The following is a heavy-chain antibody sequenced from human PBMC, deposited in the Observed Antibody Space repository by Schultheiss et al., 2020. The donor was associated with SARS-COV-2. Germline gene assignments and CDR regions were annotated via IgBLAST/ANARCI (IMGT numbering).Heavy chain of an antibody. D-gene: IGHD3-10*01. J-gene: IGHJ4*02. V-gene: IGHV4-30-4*08. CDR1: GGSINSGGYY. CDR3: ARRFRGKGILVPGWPYDY. CDR2: IYYSGNA. Sequence: SETLSLTCTVSGGSINSGGYYWSWIRQHPGKGLEWIGYIYYSGNAYYNPSLKGRITISIDTSKNQFSLQLTSVTAADTAVYYCARRFRGKGILVPGWPYDYWGQGTLVTVSS.